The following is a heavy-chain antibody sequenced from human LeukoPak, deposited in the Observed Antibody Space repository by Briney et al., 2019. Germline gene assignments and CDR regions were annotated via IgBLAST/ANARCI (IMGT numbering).Heavy chain of an antibody. J-gene: IGHJ5*02. CDR2: INYTGDRT. V-gene: IGHV3-23*01. CDR3: AKDLKLYSKSYRNWFDP. D-gene: IGHD3-16*02. CDR1: GFTFSNYA. Sequence: GGSLRLSCAASGFTFSNYAMSWVRQAPGKGLECVSVINYTGDRTYYADSVKGRFTISRDNAKNTLYLQMSSLGAEDTAVYYCAKDLKLYSKSYRNWFDPWGQGTLVTVSS.